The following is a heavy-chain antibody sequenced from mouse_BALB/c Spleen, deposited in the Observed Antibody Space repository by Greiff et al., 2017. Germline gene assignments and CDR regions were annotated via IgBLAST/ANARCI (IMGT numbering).Heavy chain of an antibody. Sequence: VQLVESGPGLVAPSQSLSITCTVSGFSLTGYGVNWVRQPPGKGLEWLGMIWGDGSTDYNSAFKSRLSISKDNSKNQVFLKMNSLQTDATARYDCARVHYYGYAMDYWGQGTSVTVSS. V-gene: IGHV2-6-7*01. CDR1: GFSLTGYG. J-gene: IGHJ4*01. D-gene: IGHD1-2*01. CDR3: ARVHYYGYAMDY. CDR2: IWGDGST.